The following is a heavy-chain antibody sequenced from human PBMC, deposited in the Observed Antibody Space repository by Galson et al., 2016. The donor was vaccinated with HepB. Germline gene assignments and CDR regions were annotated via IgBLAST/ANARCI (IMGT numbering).Heavy chain of an antibody. D-gene: IGHD1-26*01. CDR1: GYPFTGYA. J-gene: IGHJ5*02. Sequence: SVKVSCKASGYPFTGYAMNWVRQAPGQGLEWMGWINTNTGNPTYAQGFTGRFVFSLDTSVSTAYLQISRLKAEDSAVYYCARAGGDEWDLPAYNWFDPWGQGTQVTVSS. V-gene: IGHV7-4-1*02. CDR2: INTNTGNP. CDR3: ARAGGDEWDLPAYNWFDP.